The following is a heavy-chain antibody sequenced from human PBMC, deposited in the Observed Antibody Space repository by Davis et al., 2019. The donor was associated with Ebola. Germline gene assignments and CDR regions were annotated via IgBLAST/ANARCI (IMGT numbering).Heavy chain of an antibody. V-gene: IGHV1-18*04. CDR3: ARDGYCSGGSCYYGYYYDGMDV. CDR1: GYTFTGYY. D-gene: IGHD2-15*01. J-gene: IGHJ6*02. Sequence: ASVKVSCKASGYTFTGYYMHWVRQAPGQGLEWMGWISAYNGNTNYAQKLQGRVTMTTDTSTSTAYMELRSLRSDDTAVYYCARDGYCSGGSCYYGYYYDGMDVWGQGTTVTVSS. CDR2: ISAYNGNT.